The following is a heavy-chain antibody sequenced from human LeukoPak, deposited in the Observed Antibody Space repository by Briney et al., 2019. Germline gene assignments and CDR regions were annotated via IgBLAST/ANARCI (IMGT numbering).Heavy chain of an antibody. D-gene: IGHD5-12*01. V-gene: IGHV1-2*02. Sequence: ASVKVSCKASGYTFTGYYIHWVRQAPGQGLEWMGWINPNNGGTNYAQKFQGRVTMTRDTSISTAYMELNRLTSDDTAVYYCARDKYTGYETFDYWGQGTQVTVSS. J-gene: IGHJ4*02. CDR2: INPNNGGT. CDR1: GYTFTGYY. CDR3: ARDKYTGYETFDY.